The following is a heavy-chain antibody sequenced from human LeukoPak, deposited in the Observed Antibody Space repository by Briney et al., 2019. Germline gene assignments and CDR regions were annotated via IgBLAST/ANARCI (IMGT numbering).Heavy chain of an antibody. CDR1: GFTFSSYT. J-gene: IGHJ4*02. V-gene: IGHV3-21*01. CDR2: ISSSSSNI. CDR3: ARDAYCGSGSYYDY. Sequence: GGSLRLSCAASGFTFSSYTMNWVRQAPGKGLEWVSFISSSSSNIYSADSVKGRFTISRDNAKNSLYLQMNSLRAEDTAVYYCARDAYCGSGSYYDYWGQGTLVTVSS. D-gene: IGHD3-10*01.